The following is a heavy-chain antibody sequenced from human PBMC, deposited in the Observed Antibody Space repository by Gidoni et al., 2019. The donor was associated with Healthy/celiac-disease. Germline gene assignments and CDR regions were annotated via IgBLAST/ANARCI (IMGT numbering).Heavy chain of an antibody. J-gene: IGHJ6*02. D-gene: IGHD3-3*01. CDR2: ISADNGNT. Sequence: QVQLVQSGAEVQKPGASVKVSCKASGYTFTSYGIRWVRQAPGQGLEWMGGISADNGNTNYEKKLQGRVTMTTDTSTSTAYMDLGSLRSDDSAVYYCARRGRGGYDFFDYYYYYGMDVWGQGTTVTVSS. CDR3: ARRGRGGYDFFDYYYYYGMDV. V-gene: IGHV1-18*01. CDR1: GYTFTSYG.